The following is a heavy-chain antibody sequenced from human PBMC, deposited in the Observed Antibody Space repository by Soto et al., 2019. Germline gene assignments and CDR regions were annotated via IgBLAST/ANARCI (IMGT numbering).Heavy chain of an antibody. CDR2: INSDGTRI. Sequence: GSLRLSCAASGFTSTNYRIHWVRQAPGKGLVWVARINSDGTRINYADSVKGRFTISRDNAKNTVFLQMNSLRDEDSAVYFCARAGDWNYVQDFWGQGTLVTVSS. D-gene: IGHD1-7*01. J-gene: IGHJ4*02. CDR1: GFTSTNYR. V-gene: IGHV3-74*01. CDR3: ARAGDWNYVQDF.